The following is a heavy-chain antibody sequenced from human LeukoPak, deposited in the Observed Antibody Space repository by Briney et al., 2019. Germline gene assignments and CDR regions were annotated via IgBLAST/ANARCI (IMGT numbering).Heavy chain of an antibody. J-gene: IGHJ4*02. D-gene: IGHD6-19*01. CDR2: INHSGST. CDR3: ARESVYSSGWYRPFDY. V-gene: IGHV4-34*01. Sequence: SETLSLTCAVYGGSFSGYYWSWIRQLPGKGLEWIGEINHSGSTNYNPSLKSRVTISVDTSKNQFSLKLSSVTVADTAVYYCARESVYSSGWYRPFDYWGQGTLVTVSS. CDR1: GGSFSGYY.